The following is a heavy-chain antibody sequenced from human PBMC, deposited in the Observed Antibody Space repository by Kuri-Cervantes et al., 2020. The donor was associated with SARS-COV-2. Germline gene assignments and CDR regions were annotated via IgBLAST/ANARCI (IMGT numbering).Heavy chain of an antibody. Sequence: SETLSLTCTVSGGSISSSSYYWGWIRQPPGKGLGWIGSIYYSGSTYYNPSLKSRVTISVDTSKNQFSLRLTSVTAADTAVYYCARVVVTATYYFDCWGQGTLVTVSS. CDR1: GGSISSSSYY. V-gene: IGHV4-39*01. D-gene: IGHD2-21*02. J-gene: IGHJ4*02. CDR3: ARVVVTATYYFDC. CDR2: IYYSGST.